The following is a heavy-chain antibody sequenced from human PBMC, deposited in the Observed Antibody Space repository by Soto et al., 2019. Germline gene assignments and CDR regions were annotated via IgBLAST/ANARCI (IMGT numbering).Heavy chain of an antibody. Sequence: QVQLQQWGAGLLKPSETLSLTCAVYGGSFSGYYWSWIRQPPGKGLEWIGEINHSGSTNYNPSLKSRVTISVDTSKNQFSLKLSSVTAADTAVYYCARGPKLRYFDWLFDAFDIWGQGTMVTVSS. J-gene: IGHJ3*02. CDR1: GGSFSGYY. CDR3: ARGPKLRYFDWLFDAFDI. V-gene: IGHV4-34*01. CDR2: INHSGST. D-gene: IGHD3-9*01.